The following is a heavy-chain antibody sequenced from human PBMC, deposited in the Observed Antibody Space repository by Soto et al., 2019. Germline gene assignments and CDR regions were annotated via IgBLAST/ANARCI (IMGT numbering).Heavy chain of an antibody. CDR2: IYYSGST. D-gene: IGHD6-13*01. V-gene: IGHV4-31*03. Sequence: QVQLQESGPGLVKPSQTLSLTCTVSGGSISSGGYYWSWIRQHPGKGLEWIGYIYYSGSTYYNPSLKSRVTISVETSKNQFSLKLSSVTAADTAVYYCARFPLEQQLAENYYYYGMDVWGQGTTVTVSS. CDR1: GGSISSGGYY. CDR3: ARFPLEQQLAENYYYYGMDV. J-gene: IGHJ6*02.